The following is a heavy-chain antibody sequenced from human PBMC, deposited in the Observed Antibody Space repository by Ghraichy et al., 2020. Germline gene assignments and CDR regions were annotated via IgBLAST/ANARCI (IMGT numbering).Heavy chain of an antibody. CDR3: ARDSLRDYGDHYYYYYYMDV. CDR2: IYYSGST. D-gene: IGHD4-17*01. J-gene: IGHJ6*03. V-gene: IGHV4-59*01. Sequence: SETLSHTCTVSGGSISSYYWSWIRQPPGKGLEWIGYIYYSGSTNYNPSLKSRVTISVDTSKNQFSLKLSSVTAADTAVYYCARDSLRDYGDHYYYYYYMDVWGKGTTVTVSS. CDR1: GGSISSYY.